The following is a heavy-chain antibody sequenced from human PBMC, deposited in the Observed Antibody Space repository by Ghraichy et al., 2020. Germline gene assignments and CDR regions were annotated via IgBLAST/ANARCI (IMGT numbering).Heavy chain of an antibody. Sequence: GGSLRLSCAASGFTFSKYDMHWVRQPTGKGLEWVSVITSAGDTYYSGSVKGRFAISRENAKNSLYLQMNSLRAGDTAVYYCARGGRRSFYDGSGYYYDFDFWGQGTLVTVSS. V-gene: IGHV3-13*01. CDR2: ITSAGDT. D-gene: IGHD3-22*01. CDR1: GFTFSKYD. CDR3: ARGGRRSFYDGSGYYYDFDF. J-gene: IGHJ4*02.